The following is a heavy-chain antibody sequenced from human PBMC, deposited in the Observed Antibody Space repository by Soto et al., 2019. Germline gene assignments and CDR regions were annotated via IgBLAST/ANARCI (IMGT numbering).Heavy chain of an antibody. CDR1: GFTVSSNY. V-gene: IGHV3-66*01. J-gene: IGHJ6*03. D-gene: IGHD6-13*01. Sequence: GGSLRLSCAASGFTVSSNYMSWVRQAPGKGLEWVSVIYSGGSTYYADSVTGRFTISRDNSKNKLYLQMNSLRAADTAVYYCARVGHLVGYYYYYYMDVWGKGTTVTVSS. CDR3: ARVGHLVGYYYYYYMDV. CDR2: IYSGGST.